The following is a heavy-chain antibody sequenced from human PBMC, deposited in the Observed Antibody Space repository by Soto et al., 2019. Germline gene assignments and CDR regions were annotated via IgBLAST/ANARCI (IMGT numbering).Heavy chain of an antibody. J-gene: IGHJ4*02. V-gene: IGHV3-48*01. D-gene: IGHD3-22*01. Sequence: GGSLRLSCAASGFTFSSYSMNWVRQAPGKGLEWVSYISSSSSTIYYADSVKGRFTISRDNAKNSLYLQMNSLRAEDTAVYYCAKVGGQSYYDSSGYQDYWGQGTLVTVSS. CDR3: AKVGGQSYYDSSGYQDY. CDR1: GFTFSSYS. CDR2: ISSSSSTI.